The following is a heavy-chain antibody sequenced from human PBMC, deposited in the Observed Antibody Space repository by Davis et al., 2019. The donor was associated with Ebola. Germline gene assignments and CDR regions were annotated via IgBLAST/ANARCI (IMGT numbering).Heavy chain of an antibody. V-gene: IGHV3-30*02. CDR2: VRSHGSDD. CDR3: ARDSDDYSFDY. Sequence: GESLKISCAASGFTFSSYWMSWVRQAPGRGLEWVAFVRSHGSDDHYAESVKGRFTISRDNSKNTLYLQMNSLRPEDTAVYYCARDSDDYSFDYWGQGTLVTVSS. CDR1: GFTFSSYW. J-gene: IGHJ4*02. D-gene: IGHD4-11*01.